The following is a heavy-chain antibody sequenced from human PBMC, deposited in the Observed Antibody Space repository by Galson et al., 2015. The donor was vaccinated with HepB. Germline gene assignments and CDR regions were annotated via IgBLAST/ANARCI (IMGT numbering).Heavy chain of an antibody. V-gene: IGHV3-30-3*01. CDR2: ISSDSSYK. Sequence: SLRLSCAASGFTFSNYGFDWVREAPGKGPEWVAGISSDSSYKLYGDPARGRFTVSRDNSKSILYLQMDSLRAEDTAVYYCARDVVPGHGDLFDHWGQGTLVTVSS. D-gene: IGHD4-17*01. CDR3: ARDVVPGHGDLFDH. J-gene: IGHJ4*02. CDR1: GFTFSNYG.